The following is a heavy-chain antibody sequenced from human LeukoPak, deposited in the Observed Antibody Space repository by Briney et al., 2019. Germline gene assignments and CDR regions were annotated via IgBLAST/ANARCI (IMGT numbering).Heavy chain of an antibody. CDR1: GGSISSGGYY. J-gene: IGHJ4*02. Sequence: SETLSLTCTVSGGSISSGGYYWSWIRQHPGKGLEWIGYIHYSGSTYYNPSLKSRVTISVDTSKNQFSLKLSSVTAADTAVYYCARGVYYDSSGPDGFDYWGQGTLVTVSS. CDR2: IHYSGST. CDR3: ARGVYYDSSGPDGFDY. D-gene: IGHD3-22*01. V-gene: IGHV4-31*03.